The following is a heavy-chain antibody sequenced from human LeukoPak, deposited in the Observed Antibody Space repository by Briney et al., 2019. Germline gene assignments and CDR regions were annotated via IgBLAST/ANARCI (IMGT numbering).Heavy chain of an antibody. Sequence: PGGSLRLSCAASGFTFSSYAMSWVRQTPGKGLEWVAVISYDGSNKYYADSVKGRFTISRDNSKNTLYLQMNSLRAEDTAVYYCAKDGVVQWLAYYLDYWGQGTLVTVSS. CDR1: GFTFSSYA. V-gene: IGHV3-30*18. CDR3: AKDGVVQWLAYYLDY. D-gene: IGHD6-19*01. CDR2: ISYDGSNK. J-gene: IGHJ4*02.